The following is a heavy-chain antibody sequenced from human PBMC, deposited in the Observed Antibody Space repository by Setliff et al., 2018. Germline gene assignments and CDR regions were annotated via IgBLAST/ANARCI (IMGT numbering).Heavy chain of an antibody. Sequence: GGSLRLSCAASGFTFSSYAMSWVRQAPGKGLEWVSYVRSSSSTIYYAESVKGRFTISRDNAKNTLYLQMNSLRAEDTAIYYCAKDWNPSTYWYTDYFDSWGQGTLVTVSS. V-gene: IGHV3-23*01. CDR2: VRSSSSTI. D-gene: IGHD2-2*01. CDR3: AKDWNPSTYWYTDYFDS. J-gene: IGHJ4*02. CDR1: GFTFSSYA.